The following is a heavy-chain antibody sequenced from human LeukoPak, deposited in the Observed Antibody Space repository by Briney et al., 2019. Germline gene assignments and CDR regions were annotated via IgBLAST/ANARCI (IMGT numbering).Heavy chain of an antibody. CDR2: MNGDGTTT. Sequence: GGSLKLSCAASGFTFSTYWMCWVRQAPGKGLVWVSLMNGDGTTTSYADSVKGRFTISRDNAKNTLYLEMNSLRAEDTAVYYCARGNRGSYDYWGEGTLVTVSS. D-gene: IGHD3-16*01. J-gene: IGHJ4*02. CDR1: GFTFSTYW. V-gene: IGHV3-74*01. CDR3: ARGNRGSYDY.